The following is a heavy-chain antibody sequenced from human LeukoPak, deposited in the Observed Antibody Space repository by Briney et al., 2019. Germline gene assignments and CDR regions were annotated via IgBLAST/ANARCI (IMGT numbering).Heavy chain of an antibody. Sequence: GGSLRLSCAASGFTFSIYAMSWVRQAPGKGLEWVSAINGSGGSTYYADSVKGRSTISRDNSKNTLYLQMNSLRAEDTAVYYCAKWGCTGGSCYPFAYWGQGTLVTVSS. CDR3: AKWGCTGGSCYPFAY. CDR2: INGSGGST. D-gene: IGHD2-15*01. V-gene: IGHV3-23*01. CDR1: GFTFSIYA. J-gene: IGHJ4*02.